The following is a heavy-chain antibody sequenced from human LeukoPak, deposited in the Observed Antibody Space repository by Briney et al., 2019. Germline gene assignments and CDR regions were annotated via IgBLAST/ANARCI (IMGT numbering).Heavy chain of an antibody. Sequence: ASVKVSCKTSGYTFTNYALNWVRQAPGQGLEWMGWINTDTGNPTYAQGFTGRFVFSLDTSVSTAYLQIISLKAEDTAVYYCARAFAPLGYCSSTSCFDAFDIWGQGTMVTVSS. CDR1: GYTFTNYA. D-gene: IGHD2-2*01. V-gene: IGHV7-4-1*02. CDR3: ARAFAPLGYCSSTSCFDAFDI. J-gene: IGHJ3*02. CDR2: INTDTGNP.